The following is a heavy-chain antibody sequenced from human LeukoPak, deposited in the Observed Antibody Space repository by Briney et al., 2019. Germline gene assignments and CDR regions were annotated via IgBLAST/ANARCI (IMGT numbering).Heavy chain of an antibody. CDR1: GYTFTNYG. Sequence: ASVKVSCKASGYTFTNYGISWVRQAPGQGLEWMGWINPNSGGTNYAQKFQGRVTMTRDTSISTAYMELSRLRSDDTAVYYCANPPTVTKIRFDSWGQGTLVTVSS. D-gene: IGHD4-17*01. V-gene: IGHV1-2*02. CDR2: INPNSGGT. J-gene: IGHJ5*01. CDR3: ANPPTVTKIRFDS.